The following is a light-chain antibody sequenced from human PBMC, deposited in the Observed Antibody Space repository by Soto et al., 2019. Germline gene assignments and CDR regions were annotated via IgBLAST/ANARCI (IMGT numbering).Light chain of an antibody. CDR1: QSISSW. CDR2: KAS. CDR3: QQYNSYSQT. J-gene: IGKJ1*01. V-gene: IGKV1-5*03. Sequence: DIQMTQSPSTLSASVGDRVTITCRASQSISSWLAWYQQKPGKAPKLLIYKASSLESGVPSRFSGSGSGTDFTLTISSLQPDDFATYYCQQYNSYSQTFGQGTQVDIK.